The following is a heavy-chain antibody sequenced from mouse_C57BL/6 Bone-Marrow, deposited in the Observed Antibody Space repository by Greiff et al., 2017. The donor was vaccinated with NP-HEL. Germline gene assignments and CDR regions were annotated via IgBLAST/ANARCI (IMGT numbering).Heavy chain of an antibody. Sequence: QVQLKESGPGLVQPSQSLSITCTVSGFSLTSYGVHWVRQSPGKGLEWLGVIWSGGSTDYNAAFISRLSISKDNSKSQVFFKMNSLQADDTAIYYCARIYGSSLWYFDVWGTGTTVTVSS. D-gene: IGHD1-1*01. CDR1: GFSLTSYG. CDR2: IWSGGST. J-gene: IGHJ1*03. V-gene: IGHV2-2*01. CDR3: ARIYGSSLWYFDV.